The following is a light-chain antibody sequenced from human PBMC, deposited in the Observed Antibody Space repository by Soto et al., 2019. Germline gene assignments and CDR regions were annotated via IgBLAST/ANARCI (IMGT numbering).Light chain of an antibody. Sequence: QSALTQPASVSGSPGQSITISCTGTSSDVGGYNYVSWYQQYPGKAPKLIIYEVTGRPSGVSNRFSGSKSGNTASLTISGLQADDEADYYCSSYTSSDTLVFGGGTKLTVL. V-gene: IGLV2-14*01. CDR3: SSYTSSDTLV. CDR2: EVT. J-gene: IGLJ2*01. CDR1: SSDVGGYNY.